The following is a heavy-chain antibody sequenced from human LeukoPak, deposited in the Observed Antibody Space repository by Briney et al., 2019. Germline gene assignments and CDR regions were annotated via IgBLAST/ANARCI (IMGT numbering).Heavy chain of an antibody. CDR2: IIPIFGTA. V-gene: IGHV1-69*05. CDR1: GGTFSSYA. D-gene: IGHD6-6*01. Sequence: SVKVSCKASGGTFSSYAISWVRQAPGQGVEWMGGIIPIFGTANYAQKFQGRVTITTDESTSTAYMELSSLRSEDTAVYYCARSQGAALKFDYWGQGTLVTVSS. J-gene: IGHJ4*02. CDR3: ARSQGAALKFDY.